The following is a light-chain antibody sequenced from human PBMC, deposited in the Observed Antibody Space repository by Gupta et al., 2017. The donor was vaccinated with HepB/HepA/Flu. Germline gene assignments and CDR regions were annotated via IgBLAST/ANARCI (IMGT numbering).Light chain of an antibody. CDR3: QQYDTYPWT. J-gene: IGKJ1*01. CDR1: QAIRND. Sequence: DIQMTQSPSSLSASLGDRVTITCRASQAIRNDLAWYQQKPGEAPKCLIYGASSLQSGVPLRFSGRRSGTDFTLAISSLQPADVATYYCQQYDTYPWTFGRGTKVEIK. CDR2: GAS. V-gene: IGKV1-17*01.